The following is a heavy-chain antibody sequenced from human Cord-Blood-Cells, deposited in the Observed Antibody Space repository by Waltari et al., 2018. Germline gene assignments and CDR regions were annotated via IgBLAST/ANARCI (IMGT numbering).Heavy chain of an antibody. CDR3: ARQGSLGDLGFDY. CDR2: IYYSGST. D-gene: IGHD3-16*01. V-gene: IGHV4-59*01. Sequence: QVQLQESGPGLVKPSATLSLPCTVSGGSISTYYWSWIRQPPGKGLEWIGYIYYSGSTNYNPSLKSRVTISVDTSKNQFSLKLSSVTAADTAVYYCARQGSLGDLGFDYWGQGTLVTVSS. CDR1: GGSISTYY. J-gene: IGHJ4*02.